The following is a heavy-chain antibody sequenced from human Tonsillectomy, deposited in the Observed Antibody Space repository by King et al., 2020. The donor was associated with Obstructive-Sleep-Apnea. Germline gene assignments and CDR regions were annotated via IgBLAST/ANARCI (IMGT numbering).Heavy chain of an antibody. CDR1: GGSISSSNW. Sequence: QLQESGPGLVKPSGTLSLTCAVSGGSISSSNWWSWVRQPPGTGLEWIGEIYHSGSTNYNPSLKSRVTISVDKSKNQFSLKLSSVTAADTAVYYCARAPPVLQYSSGEDYWGQGTLVTVSS. CDR3: ARAPPVLQYSSGEDY. J-gene: IGHJ4*02. D-gene: IGHD6-19*01. V-gene: IGHV4-4*02. CDR2: IYHSGST.